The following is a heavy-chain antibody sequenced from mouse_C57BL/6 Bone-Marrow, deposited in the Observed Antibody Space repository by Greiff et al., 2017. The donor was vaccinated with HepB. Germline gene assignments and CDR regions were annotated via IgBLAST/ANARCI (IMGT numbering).Heavy chain of an antibody. Sequence: DVMLVESGGGLVQSGRSLRLSCATSGFTFSDFYMEWVRQAPGKGLEWIAASRNKANDYTTEYSASVKGRFIVSRDTSQSILYLQMNALRAEDTAIYYCARDEVPLGAMDYWGQGTSVTVSS. J-gene: IGHJ4*01. D-gene: IGHD4-1*01. CDR2: SRNKANDYTT. CDR1: GFTFSDFY. V-gene: IGHV7-1*01. CDR3: ARDEVPLGAMDY.